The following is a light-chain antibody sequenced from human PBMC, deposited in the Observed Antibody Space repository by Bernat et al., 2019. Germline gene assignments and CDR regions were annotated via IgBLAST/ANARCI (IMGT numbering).Light chain of an antibody. V-gene: IGLV3-21*04. Sequence: SYVLTQPPSVSVAPGQTATITCGGNNIGTKSVNWYQQKPGQAPVLVMYSDSGRPSGIPERISGSNSGNTATLTINRVEAGDEADYYCQVWDSNSDHYVFGPGSKVTVL. CDR1: NIGTKS. CDR2: SDS. CDR3: QVWDSNSDHYV. J-gene: IGLJ1*01.